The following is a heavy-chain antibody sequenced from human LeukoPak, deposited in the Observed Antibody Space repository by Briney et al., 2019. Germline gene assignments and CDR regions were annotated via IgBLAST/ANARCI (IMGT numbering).Heavy chain of an antibody. CDR3: ARAGGDTAVVFDAFDI. CDR1: GFTFSSYE. D-gene: IGHD5-18*01. CDR2: ISSSGTNI. J-gene: IGHJ3*02. Sequence: GGSLRLSCAASGFTFSSYEMNWVRQAPGKGLEWVSYISSSGTNIYYADSVKGRFTISRDNAKNSLYLQMNSLRADDTAVYYCARAGGDTAVVFDAFDIWGQGTMVTVSS. V-gene: IGHV3-48*03.